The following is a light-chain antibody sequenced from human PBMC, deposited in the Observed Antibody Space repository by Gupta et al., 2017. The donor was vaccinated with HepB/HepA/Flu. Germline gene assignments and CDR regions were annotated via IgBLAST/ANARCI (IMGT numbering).Light chain of an antibody. V-gene: IGLV10-54*04. CDR1: SNNVGNEG. Sequence: QAGLTQPPSVSKGLRQPATLTCTGNSNNVGNEGAAWLQQHLGHPPKLLSYRNNNRPSGISERFSASRSGSTASLTITGLQPEDEADYYCSAWDSSLSAWVFGGGTKLTVL. J-gene: IGLJ3*02. CDR2: RNN. CDR3: SAWDSSLSAWV.